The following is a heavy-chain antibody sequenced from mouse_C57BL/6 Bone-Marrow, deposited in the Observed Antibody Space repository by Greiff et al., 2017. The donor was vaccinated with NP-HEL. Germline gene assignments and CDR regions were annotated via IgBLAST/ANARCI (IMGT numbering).Heavy chain of an antibody. Sequence: QVQLKQSGPELVKPGASVKISCKASGYAFSSSWMNWVKQRPGKGLEWIGRIYPGGGDTNYNGKFKGKATLTADKSSSTAYMQLSSLTSEDSAVYFCARDYDGYFYFDYWGQGTTLTVSS. D-gene: IGHD2-3*01. CDR3: ARDYDGYFYFDY. CDR1: GYAFSSSW. CDR2: IYPGGGDT. V-gene: IGHV1-82*01. J-gene: IGHJ2*01.